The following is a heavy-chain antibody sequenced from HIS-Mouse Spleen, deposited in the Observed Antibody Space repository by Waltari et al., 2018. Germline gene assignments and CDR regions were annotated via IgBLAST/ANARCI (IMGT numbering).Heavy chain of an antibody. Sequence: QLQLQESGPGLVKPSETLSLTCTVSGCSISSSSYYWGWIRQPPGKGLEWIGGIYYSWSTYYNPSLKSRVTISVDTSKNQFSLKLSSVTAADTAVYYCAREIPYSSSWYDWYFDLWGRGTLVTVSS. D-gene: IGHD6-13*01. J-gene: IGHJ2*01. V-gene: IGHV4-39*07. CDR3: AREIPYSSSWYDWYFDL. CDR2: IYYSWST. CDR1: GCSISSSSYY.